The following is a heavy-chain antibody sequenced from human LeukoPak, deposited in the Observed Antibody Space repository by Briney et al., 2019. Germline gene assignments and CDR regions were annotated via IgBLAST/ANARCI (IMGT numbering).Heavy chain of an antibody. V-gene: IGHV1-2*02. Sequence: ASVKVSCKASGYTFTGYYMHWVRQAPGQGLEWMGWINPNSGGTNYAQKFQGRVTMTRDTSISTAYMELSRLRSDDTAVYYCARVSSTPYYYDSSGVDYWGQGTLVTVSS. D-gene: IGHD3-22*01. CDR1: GYTFTGYY. J-gene: IGHJ4*02. CDR2: INPNSGGT. CDR3: ARVSSTPYYYDSSGVDY.